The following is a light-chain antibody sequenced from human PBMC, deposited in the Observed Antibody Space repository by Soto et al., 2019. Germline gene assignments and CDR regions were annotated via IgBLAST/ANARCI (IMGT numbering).Light chain of an antibody. CDR1: SSDIGDYNY. V-gene: IGLV2-14*01. J-gene: IGLJ2*01. CDR2: EVT. Sequence: QSALTQPASVSGSLGQSITNSCTGTSSDIGDYNYVSWYQQLPGKVPKLMIYEVTNRPSGVSNRFSGSKSGNTASLTISGLQAADEADYYCSSYTSSSNHVVFGGGTKVTVL. CDR3: SSYTSSSNHVV.